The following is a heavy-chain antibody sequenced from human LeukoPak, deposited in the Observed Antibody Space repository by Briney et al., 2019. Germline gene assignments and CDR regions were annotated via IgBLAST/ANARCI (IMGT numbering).Heavy chain of an antibody. CDR2: ISGSGGST. Sequence: GGSLRLSCAASGFTVSSNYMSWVRQAPGKGLEWVSAISGSGGSTYYADSVKGRFTISRDNSKNTLYLQMNSLRAEDTAVYYCAKDPYGSGSPMGFDYWGQGTLVTVSS. V-gene: IGHV3-23*01. D-gene: IGHD3-10*01. CDR3: AKDPYGSGSPMGFDY. J-gene: IGHJ4*02. CDR1: GFTVSSNY.